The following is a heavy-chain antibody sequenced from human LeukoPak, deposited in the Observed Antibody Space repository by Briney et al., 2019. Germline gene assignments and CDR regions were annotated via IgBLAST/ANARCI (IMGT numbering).Heavy chain of an antibody. CDR3: AREATTYYDILTGPRLDYYYYGMDV. D-gene: IGHD3-9*01. Sequence: GGSLRLSCAASGFTFSNLDIHSVRQAPGKGLEWVAVIWYDGSNKYYADSVKGRFTISRDNSKNTLYLQMNSLRAEDTAVYYWAREATTYYDILTGPRLDYYYYGMDVWGQGTTVTVSS. CDR1: GFTFSNLD. CDR2: IWYDGSNK. V-gene: IGHV3-30*19. J-gene: IGHJ6*02.